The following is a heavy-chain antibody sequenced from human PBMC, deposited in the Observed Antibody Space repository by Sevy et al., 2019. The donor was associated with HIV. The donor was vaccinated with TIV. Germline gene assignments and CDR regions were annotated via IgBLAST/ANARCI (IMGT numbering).Heavy chain of an antibody. CDR2: IGSRGVST. CDR3: AKRPDDSWRYFDY. V-gene: IGHV3-23*01. D-gene: IGHD3-16*01. Sequence: GGSLRLSCAASGFTFNKYAMTWLRQAEGKGLEWVSAIGSRGVSTSYADSVKGRLTISGDNSKNTVYLQLNSLRADDTAVYYCAKRPDDSWRYFDYWGPGTLVTVSS. J-gene: IGHJ4*02. CDR1: GFTFNKYA.